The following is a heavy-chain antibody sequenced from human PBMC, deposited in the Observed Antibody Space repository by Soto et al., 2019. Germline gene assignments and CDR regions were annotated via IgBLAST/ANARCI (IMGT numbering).Heavy chain of an antibody. CDR2: IYYSGST. J-gene: IGHJ4*02. D-gene: IGHD4-4*01. CDR3: AREYRNTQRALDY. V-gene: IGHV4-31*03. CDR1: GGSISSGGYY. Sequence: PSETLSLTCTVSGGSISSGGYYWSWVRQHPGKDLEWIGYIYYSGSTYYNPSPKSRLTISVDTSKNQFSLKLSSVTAADTAVYYCAREYRNTQRALDYWGQGTLVTVSS.